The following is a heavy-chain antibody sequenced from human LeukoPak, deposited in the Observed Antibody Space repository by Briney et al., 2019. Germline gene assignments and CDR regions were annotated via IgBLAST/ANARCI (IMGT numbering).Heavy chain of an antibody. D-gene: IGHD6-13*01. V-gene: IGHV3-48*03. CDR2: ISSSGSTI. Sequence: GGSLRLSRAASGFTFSSYEMNWVRQAPGKGLEWVSYISSSGSTIYYADSVKGRFTISRDNAKNSLYLQMNSLRAEDTAVYYCATDGGPAYSSSWYLYWGQGSLVTVSS. CDR1: GFTFSSYE. CDR3: ATDGGPAYSSSWYLY. J-gene: IGHJ4*02.